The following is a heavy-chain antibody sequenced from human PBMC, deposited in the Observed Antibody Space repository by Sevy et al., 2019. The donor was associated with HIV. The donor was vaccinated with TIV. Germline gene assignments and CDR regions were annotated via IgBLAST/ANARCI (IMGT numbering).Heavy chain of an antibody. CDR3: ARDDRGYSGYDRGNFDY. J-gene: IGHJ4*02. CDR2: ISSSGSTI. Sequence: GGSLRLSCAASGFTFSSYEMNWARQAPGKGLEWVSYISSSGSTIYYADSVKGRFTISRDNAKNSLYLQMNSLRAEDTAVYYCARDDRGYSGYDRGNFDYWGQGTLVTVSS. D-gene: IGHD5-12*01. CDR1: GFTFSSYE. V-gene: IGHV3-48*03.